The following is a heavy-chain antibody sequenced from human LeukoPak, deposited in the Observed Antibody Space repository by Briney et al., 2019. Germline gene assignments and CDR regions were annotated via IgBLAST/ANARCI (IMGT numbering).Heavy chain of an antibody. CDR2: ISYDGSNK. Sequence: GGSLRLSCAASGFTFSSYGMHWVRQAPGKGLEWVAVISYDGSNKNYADSVKGRFTISRDNSKNTLYLQMNSLRAEDTAVYYCAKLDTTRISPYGMDVWGQGTTVTVSS. J-gene: IGHJ6*02. CDR3: AKLDTTRISPYGMDV. V-gene: IGHV3-30*18. CDR1: GFTFSSYG. D-gene: IGHD1-26*01.